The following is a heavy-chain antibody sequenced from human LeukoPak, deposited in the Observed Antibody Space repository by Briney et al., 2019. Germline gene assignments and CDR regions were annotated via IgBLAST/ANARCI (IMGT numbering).Heavy chain of an antibody. D-gene: IGHD2-15*01. J-gene: IGHJ4*02. V-gene: IGHV3-48*01. Sequence: GGSLRLSCAASGFTFSSYSMNWVRQAPGKGLEWVSYISGSTTTIYYADSVKGRFTISRDNAKNSLYLQMYSLRAEDTAVYYCARRYCRGGSCYSDYWGQGTLVTVSS. CDR3: ARRYCRGGSCYSDY. CDR2: ISGSTTTI. CDR1: GFTFSSYS.